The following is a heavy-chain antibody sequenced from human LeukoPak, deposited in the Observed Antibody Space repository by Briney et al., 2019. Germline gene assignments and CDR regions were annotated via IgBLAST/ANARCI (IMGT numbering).Heavy chain of an antibody. J-gene: IGHJ6*02. V-gene: IGHV3-23*01. CDR2: ISGSGGST. CDR3: ARGGDYDILTGPLPYYYYGMDV. D-gene: IGHD3-9*01. Sequence: GGSLRLSCAASGFTFSSYAMSWVRQAPGKGLEWVSAISGSGGSTYYADSVKGRFTISRDNSKNTLYLQMNSLRAEDTAVYYCARGGDYDILTGPLPYYYYGMDVWGQGTTVTVSS. CDR1: GFTFSSYA.